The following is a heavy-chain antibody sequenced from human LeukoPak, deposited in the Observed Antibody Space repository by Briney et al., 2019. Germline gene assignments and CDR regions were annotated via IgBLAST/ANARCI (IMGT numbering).Heavy chain of an antibody. V-gene: IGHV3-21*01. CDR1: GFTFSNFA. CDR2: MVGSSST. CDR3: ARIGAGSSRDY. Sequence: WGSLRLSCAASGFTFSNFAMTWVRQAPGKGLEWVSSMVGSSSTYYADSLKGRFTISRDNAKNSLYLQMNSLRAEDTAVYYCARIGAGSSRDYWGQGTLVTVSS. D-gene: IGHD6-13*01. J-gene: IGHJ4*02.